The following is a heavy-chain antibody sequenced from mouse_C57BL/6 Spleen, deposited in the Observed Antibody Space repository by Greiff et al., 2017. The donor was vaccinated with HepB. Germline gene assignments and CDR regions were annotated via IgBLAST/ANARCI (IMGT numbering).Heavy chain of an antibody. V-gene: IGHV5-4*01. J-gene: IGHJ3*01. CDR2: ISDGGSYT. CDR1: GFTFSSYA. D-gene: IGHD2-1*01. CDR3: ARDDGNYQAWFAY. Sequence: EVKLVESGGGLVKPGGSLKLSCAASGFTFSSYAMSWVRQTPEKRLEWVATISDGGSYTYYPDNVKGRFTISRDNAKNNLYLQMSHLKSEDIAMYYCARDDGNYQAWFAYWGQGTLVTVSA.